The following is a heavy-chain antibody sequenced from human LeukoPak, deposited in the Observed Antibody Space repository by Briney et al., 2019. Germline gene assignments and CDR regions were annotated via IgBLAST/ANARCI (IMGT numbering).Heavy chain of an antibody. D-gene: IGHD3-10*01. CDR3: ARDVGYGSGSTYFDY. J-gene: IGHJ4*02. CDR1: GYTLTSYY. V-gene: IGHV1-46*01. CDR2: INPSGGST. Sequence: ASVKVSCKASGYTLTSYYMHWVRQAPGQGLEWMGIINPSGGSTSYAQKFQGRVTMTRDTSTSTVYMELSSLRSEDTAVYYCARDVGYGSGSTYFDYWGPGTLVTVSS.